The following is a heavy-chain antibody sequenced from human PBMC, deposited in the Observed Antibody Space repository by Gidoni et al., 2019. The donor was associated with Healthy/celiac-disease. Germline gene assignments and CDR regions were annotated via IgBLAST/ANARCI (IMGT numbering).Heavy chain of an antibody. V-gene: IGHV5-51*03. CDR2: ICPGDSDT. Sequence: EVQLVQSGAEVKKPGESLKISCKGSGSSFTSYWIVWVRQLPGKGLEWMGIICPGDSDTRYIPSFQVQVTISADKSISTAYLQWSSLKASDTSMYYCARETKYYDSSGWGNFDYWGQGTLVTVSS. J-gene: IGHJ4*02. CDR3: ARETKYYDSSGWGNFDY. D-gene: IGHD3-22*01. CDR1: GSSFTSYW.